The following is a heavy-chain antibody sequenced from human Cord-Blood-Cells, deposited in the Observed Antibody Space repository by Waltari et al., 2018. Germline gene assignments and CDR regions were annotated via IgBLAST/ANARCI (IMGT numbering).Heavy chain of an antibody. Sequence: QVQLQQWGAGLLKPSETLSLTCAVYGGSFSGYYWSWIRQPPGKGLEWIGEINHSGSTNYNPSLKSRVTISVDTSKNQFSRKLSSVTAADTAVYYCAAASYCSGGSCYSDAFDIWGQGTMVTVSS. V-gene: IGHV4-34*01. J-gene: IGHJ3*02. D-gene: IGHD2-15*01. CDR3: AAASYCSGGSCYSDAFDI. CDR1: GGSFSGYY. CDR2: INHSGST.